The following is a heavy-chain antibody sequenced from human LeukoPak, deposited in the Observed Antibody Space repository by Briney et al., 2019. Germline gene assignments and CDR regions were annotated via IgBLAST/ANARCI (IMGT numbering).Heavy chain of an antibody. D-gene: IGHD2-2*01. J-gene: IGHJ5*02. CDR2: IIPIFGTA. Sequence: ASVKVSCKASGGTFSSYAISWVRQAPGQGLEWVGGIIPIFGTANYAQKFQGRVTITTDESTSTAYMELSSLRSEDTAVYYCARGRCSSTSCYGRDWFDPWGQGTLVTVSS. CDR1: GGTFSSYA. V-gene: IGHV1-69*05. CDR3: ARGRCSSTSCYGRDWFDP.